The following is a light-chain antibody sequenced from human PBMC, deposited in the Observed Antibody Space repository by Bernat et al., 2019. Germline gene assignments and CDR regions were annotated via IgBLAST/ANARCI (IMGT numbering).Light chain of an antibody. Sequence: QSMLMQPPSVSGAPGQRVTISCTGSRSNIGAGYDVHWYQQVPGTAPKLLIYANSNRPSGVPDRFSGSKSGTSGSLAITGLQAEDEADYYCQSYDSSLSASVFGGGTKLTVL. CDR1: RSNIGAGYD. CDR2: ANS. J-gene: IGLJ3*02. V-gene: IGLV1-40*01. CDR3: QSYDSSLSASV.